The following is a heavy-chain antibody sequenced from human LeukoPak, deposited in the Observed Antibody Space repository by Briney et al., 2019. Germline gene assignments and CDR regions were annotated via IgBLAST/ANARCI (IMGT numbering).Heavy chain of an antibody. CDR3: ARAPSEIGGYYPEYFRH. Sequence: GGSLRLSCAASGFTFSSYWMHWVRQAPGKGLVWVSRIKSDGKTNYADSVKGRFTISRDNAKNTASLQMNSLRAEDTGVYYCARAPSEIGGYYPEYFRHWGQGTLVTVSS. D-gene: IGHD3-22*01. CDR2: IKSDGKT. V-gene: IGHV3-74*01. CDR1: GFTFSSYW. J-gene: IGHJ1*01.